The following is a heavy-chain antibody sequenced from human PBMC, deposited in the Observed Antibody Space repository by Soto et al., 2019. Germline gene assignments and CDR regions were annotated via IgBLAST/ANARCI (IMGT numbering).Heavy chain of an antibody. CDR3: ALCSGGSCYRDGYYYYGMDV. CDR1: GGTFSSYA. J-gene: IGHJ6*02. V-gene: IGHV1-69*13. CDR2: IIPIFGTA. D-gene: IGHD2-15*01. Sequence: GASVKVSCKASGGTFSSYAISWVRQAPGQGLEWMGGIIPIFGTANYAQKFQGRVTITADESTSTAYMELSSLRSEDTAVYYCALCSGGSCYRDGYYYYGMDVWGQGTTVTVSS.